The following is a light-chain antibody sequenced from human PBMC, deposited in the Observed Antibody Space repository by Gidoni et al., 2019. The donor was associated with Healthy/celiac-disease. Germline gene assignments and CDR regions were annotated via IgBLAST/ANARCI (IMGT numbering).Light chain of an antibody. CDR2: DAS. Sequence: DIQMTQSPSSLSASVGDRVTITCQASQDISNYLNWYQQKPGKAPKLLIYDASNLEIGVPSRFSGSGSGTDFTFTISSLQPEDIATYYCQQYDNLPPAVTFXQXTKLEIK. V-gene: IGKV1-33*01. J-gene: IGKJ2*01. CDR1: QDISNY. CDR3: QQYDNLPPAVT.